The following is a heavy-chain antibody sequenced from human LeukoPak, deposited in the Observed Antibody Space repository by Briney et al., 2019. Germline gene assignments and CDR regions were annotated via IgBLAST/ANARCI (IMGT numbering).Heavy chain of an antibody. CDR1: GFAFSSYD. V-gene: IGHV3-64*01. Sequence: GGSPRLSCVASGFAFSSYDMPWVRLAPGKGLEYVSGVGSKGISTYYSNSVKGRFTISRDNSKNTLYLQMGSLRAEDMAVYYCARDYGSGTFGHWGQGTLVTISS. J-gene: IGHJ4*02. CDR2: VGSKGIST. CDR3: ARDYGSGTFGH. D-gene: IGHD3-10*01.